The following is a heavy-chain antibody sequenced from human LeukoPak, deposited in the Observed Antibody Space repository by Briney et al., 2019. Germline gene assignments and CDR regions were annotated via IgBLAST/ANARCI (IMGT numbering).Heavy chain of an antibody. Sequence: SVKVSCKASGFTFTSSAMQWVRQARGQRLEWIGWIVVGSGNTNYAQKFQERVTITRDMSTSTAYMELSSLRSEDTAVYYCAAGPKGSSGWYMDNWFDPWGQGTLVTVSS. V-gene: IGHV1-58*02. CDR1: GFTFTSSA. J-gene: IGHJ5*02. D-gene: IGHD6-19*01. CDR2: IVVGSGNT. CDR3: AAGPKGSSGWYMDNWFDP.